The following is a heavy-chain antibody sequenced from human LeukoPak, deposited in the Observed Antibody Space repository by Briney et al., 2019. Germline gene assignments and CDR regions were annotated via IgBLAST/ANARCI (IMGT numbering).Heavy chain of an antibody. CDR2: IIPILGIA. D-gene: IGHD1-26*01. V-gene: IGHV1-69*04. Sequence: SVKVSCKASGGTFSSYAISWVRQAPGQGLEWMGRIIPILGIANYAQKFQGRATITADNSTSTAYMELSSLRSEDTAVYYCARDVYRELLRWFDYWGQGTLVTVSS. CDR3: ARDVYRELLRWFDY. CDR1: GGTFSSYA. J-gene: IGHJ4*02.